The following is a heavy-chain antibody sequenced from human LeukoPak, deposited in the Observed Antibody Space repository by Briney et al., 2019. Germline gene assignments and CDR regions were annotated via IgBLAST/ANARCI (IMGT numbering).Heavy chain of an antibody. CDR2: ISASGANT. J-gene: IGHJ4*02. Sequence: GGSLRLSCAASGFTFSSYAMSWVRQAPGKGLEWVSGISASGANTFYADSVKGRFTISRDNSKNTLFLQMNSQRGEDTAVYYCATETGDSPDYWGQGTLVTVSS. D-gene: IGHD3-10*01. CDR1: GFTFSSYA. V-gene: IGHV3-23*01. CDR3: ATETGDSPDY.